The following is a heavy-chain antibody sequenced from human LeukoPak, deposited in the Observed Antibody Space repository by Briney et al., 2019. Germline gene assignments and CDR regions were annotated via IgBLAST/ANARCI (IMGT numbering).Heavy chain of an antibody. CDR1: GGSFSGYY. V-gene: IGHV4-34*01. CDR3: AMHTVIASSWSLDY. Sequence: SETLSLTCAVYGGSFSGYYWNWIRQPPGKGLEWIGSIYYSGNTYNNPSLKSRVTISVDTSKNQLSLKLTSVTAADTAVYYCAMHTVIASSWSLDYWGQGTLVTVSS. D-gene: IGHD6-13*01. CDR2: IYYSGNT. J-gene: IGHJ4*02.